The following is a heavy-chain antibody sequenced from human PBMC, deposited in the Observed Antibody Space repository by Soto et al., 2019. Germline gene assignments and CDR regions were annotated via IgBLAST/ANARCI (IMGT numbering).Heavy chain of an antibody. V-gene: IGHV4-59*12. CDR1: GGSMISYY. Sequence: SETLSLTCTVSGGSMISYYWSWIRQPPGRGLEWIGFIYYAGSTKYNPSLNSRVTISVDTSKNQFSLKLSSVTAADTAVYYCARDLPPPRDWFIRTRRYYYYGMDVWGQGTTVTVPS. CDR3: ARDLPPPRDWFIRTRRYYYYGMDV. D-gene: IGHD3-9*01. CDR2: IYYAGST. J-gene: IGHJ6*02.